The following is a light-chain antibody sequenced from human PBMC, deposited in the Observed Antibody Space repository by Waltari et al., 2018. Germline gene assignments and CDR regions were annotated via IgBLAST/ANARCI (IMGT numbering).Light chain of an antibody. V-gene: IGKV1-NL1*01. CDR3: QQYYSTPYT. CDR1: QDIRNS. J-gene: IGKJ2*01. Sequence: DIQMTKSPSSLSASVGQRVTITCRASQDIRNSLAWYQQKPGAAPKLLLYAASRLLSGVPSRFSGSGSGTDYTLTISSLQPEDFATYYCQQYYSTPYTFGQGTKLEI. CDR2: AAS.